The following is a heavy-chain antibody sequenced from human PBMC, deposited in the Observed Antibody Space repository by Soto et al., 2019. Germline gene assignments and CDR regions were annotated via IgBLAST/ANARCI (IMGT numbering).Heavy chain of an antibody. J-gene: IGHJ4*02. D-gene: IGHD3-10*01. V-gene: IGHV1-69*02. CDR2: INPILSMS. Sequence: QVQLVQSGAEVKKPGSSVRVSCKASGDTFTFYSINWVRQAPGLGLEWMGRINPILSMSNYAQRFQGRVTMMADKSTSTACMDLSSLRSEDTAMYYCASSYGSGYRAFDYWGQGALVTVSS. CDR3: ASSYGSGYRAFDY. CDR1: GDTFTFYS.